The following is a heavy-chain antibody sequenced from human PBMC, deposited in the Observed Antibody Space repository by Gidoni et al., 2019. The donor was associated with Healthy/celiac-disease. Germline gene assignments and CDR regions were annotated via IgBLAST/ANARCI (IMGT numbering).Heavy chain of an antibody. CDR1: TFSSYA. V-gene: IGHV3-30-3*01. CDR3: ARDEAPTVVTPAPYYGMDV. CDR2: ISYDGSNK. D-gene: IGHD4-17*01. J-gene: IGHJ6*02. Sequence: TFSSYAMHWVRQAPGKGLEWVAVISYDGSNKYYADSVKGRFTISRDNSKNTLYLQMNSLRAEDTAVYYCARDEAPTVVTPAPYYGMDVWGQGTTVTVSS.